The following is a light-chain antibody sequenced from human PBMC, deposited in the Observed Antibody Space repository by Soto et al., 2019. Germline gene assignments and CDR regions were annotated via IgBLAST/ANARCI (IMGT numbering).Light chain of an antibody. Sequence: EIVLTQSPGTLSLSPGERATLSCRASQSLSSSYLDWYQQKPGQAPRLLIYGASSRATGIPDRFSGSGSGTDFNLTITRLEPEDFAVYYCQQYGSSPPTFGTGTKVDIK. CDR2: GAS. V-gene: IGKV3-20*01. J-gene: IGKJ3*01. CDR3: QQYGSSPPT. CDR1: QSLSSSY.